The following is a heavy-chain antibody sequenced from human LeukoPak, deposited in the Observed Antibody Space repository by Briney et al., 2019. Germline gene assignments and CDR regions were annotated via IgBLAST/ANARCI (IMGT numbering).Heavy chain of an antibody. V-gene: IGHV3-48*01. Sequence: GGSLRLSCAASGFTFSSDSLNWVRQAPGKGLEWISYISSSSGTIYYADSVKGRFTISRENAKNSLYLQMNSLRAEDTAVYYCTRGYYRVGFWGQGTLVTVSS. CDR1: GFTFSSDS. J-gene: IGHJ4*02. CDR3: TRGYYRVGF. CDR2: ISSSSGTI. D-gene: IGHD2-15*01.